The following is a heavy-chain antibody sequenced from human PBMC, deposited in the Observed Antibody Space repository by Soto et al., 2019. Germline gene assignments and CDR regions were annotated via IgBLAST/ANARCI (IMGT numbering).Heavy chain of an antibody. Sequence: ASVKVSCKASGFTFTSSAMQWVRQARGQRLEWIGWIVVGSGNTNYAQKFQERVTITRDMSTSTAYMELSSLRSEDTAVYYCAASARTSTTGYPRYYYYMDVWGKGTTVTVSS. CDR1: GFTFTSSA. J-gene: IGHJ6*03. D-gene: IGHD4-4*01. CDR2: IVVGSGNT. CDR3: AASARTSTTGYPRYYYYMDV. V-gene: IGHV1-58*02.